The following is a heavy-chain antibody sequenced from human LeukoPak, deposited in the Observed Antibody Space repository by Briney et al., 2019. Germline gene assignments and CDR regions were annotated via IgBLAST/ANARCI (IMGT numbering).Heavy chain of an antibody. Sequence: GGSLRLSCEASGFTFSRYWMQWVRQAPGKGLLWLSLIQSDGSGTTYADSVEGRFTISRDNTKNTLYLQMNSLRAEDTAVYYCATFTFHAFNLWGQGTMVTVAS. V-gene: IGHV3-74*01. CDR2: IQSDGSGT. CDR3: ATFTFHAFNL. J-gene: IGHJ3*01. CDR1: GFTFSRYW.